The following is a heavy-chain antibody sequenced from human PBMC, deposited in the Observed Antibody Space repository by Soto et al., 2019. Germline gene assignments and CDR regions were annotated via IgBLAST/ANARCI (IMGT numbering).Heavy chain of an antibody. CDR3: AHTWGLPFDY. D-gene: IGHD3-16*01. Sequence: ESGPTLANPTQTLTLTCTYSGFSLRTTGVGVGWIRQPPGKALEWLGIFYWDDDKRYSPSLKNRLTLTNDISKSEVVLTLTNMEPVDTATYFGAHTWGLPFDYWGQGTLVTVSS. CDR1: GFSLRTTGVG. V-gene: IGHV2-5*02. CDR2: FYWDDDK. J-gene: IGHJ4*02.